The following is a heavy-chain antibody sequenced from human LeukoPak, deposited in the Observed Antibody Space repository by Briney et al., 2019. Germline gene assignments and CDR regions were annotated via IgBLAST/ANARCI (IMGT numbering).Heavy chain of an antibody. CDR3: ARDPRGGTVKGRPHYFDY. V-gene: IGHV1-69*13. J-gene: IGHJ4*02. CDR2: IIPIFGTA. CDR1: GGTFSSYA. D-gene: IGHD4-11*01. Sequence: SVKVSCKASGGTFSSYAISWVRQAPGQGLEWMGGIIPIFGTANYAQKFQGRVTITADESTSTAYMELSSLRSEDTAVYYCARDPRGGTVKGRPHYFDYWGQGTLVTVSS.